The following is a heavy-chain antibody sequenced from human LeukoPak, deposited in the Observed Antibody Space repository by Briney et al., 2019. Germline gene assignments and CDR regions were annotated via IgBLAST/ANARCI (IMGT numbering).Heavy chain of an antibody. V-gene: IGHV1-69*04. CDR2: IIPILAIA. CDR1: GGTFSSYS. CDR3: ARAPDGPLDY. Sequence: SVKVSCKASGGTFSSYSISWVRQAPGHGLEWVGRIIPILAIANSAQKFQGRVTITADESTSTAYMELSSLRSEDTAVYYCARAPDGPLDYWGQATLVTVSS. J-gene: IGHJ4*02.